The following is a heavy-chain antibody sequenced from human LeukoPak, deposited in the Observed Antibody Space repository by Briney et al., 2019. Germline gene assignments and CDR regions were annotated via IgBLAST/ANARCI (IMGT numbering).Heavy chain of an antibody. CDR1: GYAFTSYG. D-gene: IGHD1-26*01. V-gene: IGHV1-18*01. J-gene: IGHJ4*02. CDR3: ARAHPLQYSGSYYYFDY. CDR2: ISGYSGNT. Sequence: ASVKVSCKPSGYAFTSYGISWVRQAPGQGLEWMGWISGYSGNTYYAQKLQGRVTMTTDTSTSTAYMMLRSLRSDDTAVYYCARAHPLQYSGSYYYFDYWGQGTLVTVSS.